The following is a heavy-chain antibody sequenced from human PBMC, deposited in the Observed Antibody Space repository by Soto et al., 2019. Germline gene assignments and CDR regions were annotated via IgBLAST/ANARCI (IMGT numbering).Heavy chain of an antibody. V-gene: IGHV3-73*02. D-gene: IGHD3-22*01. Sequence: EVQLVESGGGLVQPGGSLKLSCAASGFTFSGSAMHWVRQASGKGLEWVGRIRSKANSYATAYAASVKGRFTISRDDSKNTAYLQMNSLKTEDTAVYYCTGPHSGYYGSGDYWGQGTLVTVSS. CDR2: IRSKANSYAT. J-gene: IGHJ4*02. CDR1: GFTFSGSA. CDR3: TGPHSGYYGSGDY.